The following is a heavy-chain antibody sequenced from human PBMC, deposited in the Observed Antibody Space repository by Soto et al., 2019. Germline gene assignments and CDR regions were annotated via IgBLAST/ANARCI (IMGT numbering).Heavy chain of an antibody. J-gene: IGHJ6*02. CDR3: ARDLYGGSNYYYYYGMDV. V-gene: IGHV1-18*01. D-gene: IGHD4-17*01. CDR1: GYTFTSYG. Sequence: ASVKVSCKASGYTFTSYGISWVRQAPGQGLEWMGWISAYNGNTNYAQKLQGRVTMTTDTSTSTAYMELRSLRSGDTAVYYCARDLYGGSNYYYYYGMDVWGQGITVTVSS. CDR2: ISAYNGNT.